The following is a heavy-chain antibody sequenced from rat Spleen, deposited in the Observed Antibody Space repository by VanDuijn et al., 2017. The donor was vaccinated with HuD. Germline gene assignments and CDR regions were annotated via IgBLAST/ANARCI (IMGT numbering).Heavy chain of an antibody. Sequence: EVQLVESDGGLVQPGRSLKLSCVASGFTFNNYWMTWIRQAPGKGLEWVASITNTGGSTYYPDSVKGRFTISRDNAKSTLYLQMNSLRSEDTATYYCATGDYYSSYMDYWGQGVMVTVSS. CDR1: GFTFNNYW. CDR2: ITNTGGST. V-gene: IGHV5-31*01. CDR3: ATGDYYSSYMDY. D-gene: IGHD1-2*01. J-gene: IGHJ2*01.